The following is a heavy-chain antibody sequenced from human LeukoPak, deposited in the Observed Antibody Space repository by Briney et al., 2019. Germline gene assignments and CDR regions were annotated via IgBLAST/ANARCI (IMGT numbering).Heavy chain of an antibody. CDR3: ATHGAVAANFDY. V-gene: IGHV4-39*01. J-gene: IGHJ4*02. CDR1: GGSISSSSYY. Sequence: SETLSLTCTVSGGSISSSSYYWGWIRQPPGKGLEWIGSIYYSGSTYYNPSPKSRVTISVDTSKNQFSLKLSSVTAADTAVYYCATHGAVAANFDYWGQGTLVTVSS. CDR2: IYYSGST. D-gene: IGHD6-19*01.